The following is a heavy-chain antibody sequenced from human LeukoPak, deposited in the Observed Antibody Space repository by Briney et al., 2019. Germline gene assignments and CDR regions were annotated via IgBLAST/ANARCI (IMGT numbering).Heavy chain of an antibody. V-gene: IGHV3-48*03. CDR2: INTCATSE. D-gene: IGHD2-15*01. CDR3: ARVVCTGGSCFQNDY. J-gene: IGHJ4*02. CDR1: GFSFSNFE. Sequence: GGSLRLSCTASGFSFSNFEMNWVRQAPGKGLQWLAYINTCATSEYYADSVKGRINISRDNAKNSLYLQMNSLRVEDTAIYYCARVVCTGGSCFQNDYWGQGTLVTVSS.